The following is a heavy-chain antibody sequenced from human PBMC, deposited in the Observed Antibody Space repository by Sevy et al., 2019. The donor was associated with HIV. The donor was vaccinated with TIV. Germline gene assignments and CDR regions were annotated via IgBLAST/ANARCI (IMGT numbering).Heavy chain of an antibody. CDR2: IQYDGSNK. J-gene: IGHJ4*02. V-gene: IGHV3-30*02. CDR3: VKEGGGEGGDH. CDR1: GFSFSSYG. Sequence: GGSLRLSCAASGFSFSSYGMHWVRQAPGKGLEWMSYIQYDGSNKDYADSVKGRFPISRDNSKNTLYLQMNSLRVEDTVVFYCVKEGGGEGGDHWGQGTLVTVSS. D-gene: IGHD2-21*01.